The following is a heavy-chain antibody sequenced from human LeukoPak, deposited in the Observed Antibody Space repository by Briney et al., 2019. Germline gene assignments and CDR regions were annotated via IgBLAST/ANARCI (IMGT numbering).Heavy chain of an antibody. CDR2: IYHHGAT. CDR3: ARGPSVAAHLDY. D-gene: IGHD5-12*01. V-gene: IGHV4-4*02. CDR1: GGSISSNNW. J-gene: IGHJ4*02. Sequence: SGTLSLTCAVSGGSISSNNWWSWVRQPPGKGLEWIGEIYHHGATNYNPSLKSRVTLSVDKSKNQFSLELSSVTAADTAVYYYARGPSVAAHLDYWGQGTLVTVSS.